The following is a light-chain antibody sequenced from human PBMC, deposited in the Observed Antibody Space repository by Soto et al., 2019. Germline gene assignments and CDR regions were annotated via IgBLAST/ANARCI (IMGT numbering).Light chain of an antibody. V-gene: IGLV1-40*01. CDR1: SSSIGAGYD. CDR2: GNN. Sequence: QAVVTQPPSVSGAPGQGVTISCTGSSSSIGAGYDVHWYHQLPGAAPKLLVSGNNNRPSGVPDRFSASKSGTSASLAITGLQTEDEAQYYCQSYDSRLTAYVFGTGTKLTVL. CDR3: QSYDSRLTAYV. J-gene: IGLJ1*01.